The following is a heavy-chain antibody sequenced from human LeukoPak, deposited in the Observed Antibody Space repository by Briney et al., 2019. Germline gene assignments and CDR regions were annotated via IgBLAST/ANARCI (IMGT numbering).Heavy chain of an antibody. J-gene: IGHJ4*02. V-gene: IGHV3-53*01. D-gene: IGHD1-20*01. CDR2: IYSGGST. CDR3: AREARITGKTVLRY. CDR1: GLTVSSKD. Sequence: GGSLRLSCPASGLTVSSKDMSGVRQAPGKGLEWVSVIYSGGSTYYADSVKGRFTISRDNSKNTLYLQMNSLRAEDTAVYYCAREARITGKTVLRYWGQGALVTVSS.